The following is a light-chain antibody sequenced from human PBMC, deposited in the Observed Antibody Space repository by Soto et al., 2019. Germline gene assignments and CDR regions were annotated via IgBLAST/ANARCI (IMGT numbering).Light chain of an antibody. CDR3: QQYNNWPRT. CDR2: GAS. CDR1: QSVSNN. J-gene: IGKJ2*01. Sequence: EIVMPQAPATLSVSPGERATLSCRASQSVSNNLAWYQQKPGQAPRLLIYGASTRATGIPARFSGSGSGTELTLSISSLQSEDFVVYYCQQYNNWPRTFGQGTKLEIK. V-gene: IGKV3-15*01.